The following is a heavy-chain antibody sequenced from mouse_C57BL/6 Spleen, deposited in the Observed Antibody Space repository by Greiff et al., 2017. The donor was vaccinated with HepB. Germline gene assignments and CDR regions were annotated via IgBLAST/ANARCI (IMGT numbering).Heavy chain of an antibody. D-gene: IGHD1-1*01. CDR3: ARRIITTVVGAMDY. Sequence: EVKLMESGGGLVKPGGSLKLSCAASGFTFSDYGMHWVRQAPEKGLEWVAYISSGSSTIYYADTVKGRFTISRDNAKDTLSLHMTSLRSEDTAMYYCARRIITTVVGAMDYWGQGTSVTVSS. V-gene: IGHV5-17*01. CDR1: GFTFSDYG. CDR2: ISSGSSTI. J-gene: IGHJ4*01.